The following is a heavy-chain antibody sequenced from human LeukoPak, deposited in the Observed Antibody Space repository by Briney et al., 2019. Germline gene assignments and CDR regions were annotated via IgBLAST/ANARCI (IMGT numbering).Heavy chain of an antibody. J-gene: IGHJ5*02. V-gene: IGHV4-34*01. Sequence: SETLSLTCAVYGGSFSGYYWSWIRQPPGKGLEWIGEINHSGSTNYNPSLKSRVTISVDTSKNQFSLKLSSVTAADTAVYYCARGRGYSYGFWFDPWGQGTLVTVSS. CDR2: INHSGST. D-gene: IGHD5-18*01. CDR3: ARGRGYSYGFWFDP. CDR1: GGSFSGYY.